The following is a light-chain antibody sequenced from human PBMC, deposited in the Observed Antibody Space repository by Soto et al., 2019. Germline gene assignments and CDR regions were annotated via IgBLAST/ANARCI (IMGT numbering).Light chain of an antibody. CDR2: NAS. CDR1: QTVSNN. J-gene: IGKJ2*01. CDR3: QQYNNWPPYT. V-gene: IGKV3-15*01. Sequence: EIVMTQSPATLSVSPGERATLSCRASQTVSNNLAWYQQKPGRAPRLLIYNASARATGIPARFSGSGSGTEFTLTISSLQSEDFAVYYCQQYNNWPPYTFGQGTKLKIE.